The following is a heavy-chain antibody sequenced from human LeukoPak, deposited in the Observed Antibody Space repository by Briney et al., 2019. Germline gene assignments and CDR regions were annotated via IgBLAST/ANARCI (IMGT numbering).Heavy chain of an antibody. Sequence: GESLKISCKISGYSFTDYWIAWVRQMPGKGLGWMGIIYPADSDSKYSPSFQGQVTMSADKSISTAYLQWSSLKASDTAMYYCARLWDSSFDYWGQGTLVTVSS. CDR3: ARLWDSSFDY. CDR2: IYPADSDS. J-gene: IGHJ4*02. V-gene: IGHV5-51*01. D-gene: IGHD6-19*01. CDR1: GYSFTDYW.